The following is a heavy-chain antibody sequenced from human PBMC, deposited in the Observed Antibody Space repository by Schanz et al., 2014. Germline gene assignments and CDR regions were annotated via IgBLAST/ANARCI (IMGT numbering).Heavy chain of an antibody. CDR2: ISGSDNYI. J-gene: IGHJ4*02. CDR1: GFTFNDYY. V-gene: IGHV3-11*06. D-gene: IGHD1-26*01. CDR3: ASGARQYSGSYSPSDY. Sequence: QVQLVESGGGLVKPGGSLRLSCAASGFTFNDYYMNWIRQAPGKGLEWVSYISGSDNYINYADSVKGRFTISRDNAKNSLFLLMSSLRAEDSAVYYCASGARQYSGSYSPSDYWGQGTLVTVSS.